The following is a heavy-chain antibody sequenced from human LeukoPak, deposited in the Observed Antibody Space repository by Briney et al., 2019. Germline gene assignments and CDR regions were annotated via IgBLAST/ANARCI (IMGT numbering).Heavy chain of an antibody. CDR2: IIPIFGTA. Sequence: ASVKVSCKASGGTFSSYAISWVRQAPGQGLEWMGGIIPIFGTANYAQKFQGRVTITADESTSTAYMELSSLRSEDTAVYYCARDHGYSYGTDPTGYYYMDVWGKGTTVTVSS. D-gene: IGHD5-18*01. CDR3: ARDHGYSYGTDPTGYYYMDV. J-gene: IGHJ6*03. CDR1: GGTFSSYA. V-gene: IGHV1-69*13.